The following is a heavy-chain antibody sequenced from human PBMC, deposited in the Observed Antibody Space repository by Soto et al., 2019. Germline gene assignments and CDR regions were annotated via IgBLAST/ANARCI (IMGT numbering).Heavy chain of an antibody. J-gene: IGHJ4*02. CDR1: GFTFSSYA. V-gene: IGHV3-30-3*01. D-gene: IGHD3-3*01. Sequence: PGGSLRLSCAASGFTFSSYAMHWVRQAPGKGLEWVAVISYDGSNKYYADSVKGRFTISRDNSKNTLYLQMNSLRAEDTAVYYCARDTDRGVVILHYYFDYWGQGTLVTVSS. CDR3: ARDTDRGVVILHYYFDY. CDR2: ISYDGSNK.